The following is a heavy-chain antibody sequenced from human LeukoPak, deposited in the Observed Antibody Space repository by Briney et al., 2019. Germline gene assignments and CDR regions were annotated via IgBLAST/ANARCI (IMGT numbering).Heavy chain of an antibody. CDR3: ARDGYCSSTSCYYYCMDV. J-gene: IGHJ6*02. CDR1: GGTFSSYN. D-gene: IGHD2-2*01. Sequence: SVKVCCKASGGTFSSYNISWVRQAPGQGLEWMGRIIPILGIANYAQKFQGRVTITADKSTSTAYMELSSLRSEDTAVYYCARDGYCSSTSCYYYCMDVWGQGTTVTVFS. V-gene: IGHV1-69*04. CDR2: IIPILGIA.